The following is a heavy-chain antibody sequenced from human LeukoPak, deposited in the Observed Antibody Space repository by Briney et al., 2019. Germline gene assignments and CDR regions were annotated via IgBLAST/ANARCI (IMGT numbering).Heavy chain of an antibody. V-gene: IGHV4-59*01. J-gene: IGHJ4*02. Sequence: SETLSLTCTVSGESISGFYWTWIRQPPGKGLEWIGYIYYSGSTNYNPSLKSRVTISVDTSKNQFSLKLSSVTAADTAVYYCARGEWLLDYWGQGTLVTVSS. CDR2: IYYSGST. CDR1: GESISGFY. CDR3: ARGEWLLDY. D-gene: IGHD3-3*01.